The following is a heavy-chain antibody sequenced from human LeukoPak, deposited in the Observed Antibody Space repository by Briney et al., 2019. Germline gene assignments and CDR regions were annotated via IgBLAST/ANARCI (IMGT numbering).Heavy chain of an antibody. CDR1: GGSISSYY. CDR2: IYYSGST. J-gene: IGHJ3*02. Sequence: PSETLSLTCTVSGGSISSYYWSWIRQPPGKGLEWIGYIYYSGSTNYNPSLKSRVTISVDTSKNQFSLKLSSVTAAGTAVYYCASLCSGGSCYSDAFDIWGQGTMVTVSS. CDR3: ASLCSGGSCYSDAFDI. D-gene: IGHD2-15*01. V-gene: IGHV4-59*01.